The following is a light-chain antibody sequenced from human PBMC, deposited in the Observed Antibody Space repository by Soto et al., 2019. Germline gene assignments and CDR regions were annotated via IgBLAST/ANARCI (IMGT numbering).Light chain of an antibody. J-gene: IGKJ1*01. CDR3: QETFSFPRT. V-gene: IGKV1-12*01. CDR1: QSISNW. CDR2: AAS. Sequence: DIQMPQSPSSVSASVGDTVTITCRASQSISNWLAWYQHKPGKAPKLLIYAASSLQSGVPSRVSGSGSGTDCTLTISSLQAEDLATYYCQETFSFPRTVGQGTKVEIK.